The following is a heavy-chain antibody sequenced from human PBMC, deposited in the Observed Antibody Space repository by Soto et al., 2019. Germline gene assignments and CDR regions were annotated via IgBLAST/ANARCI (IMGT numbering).Heavy chain of an antibody. CDR3: ARDRLTTVVTWPYYYYGMDV. CDR2: IWYDGSNK. Sequence: GGSLRLSCAASGFTFSSYGMHWVRQAPGKGLEWVAVIWYDGSNKYYADSVKGRFTISRDNSKNTLYLQMNSLRAEDTAVYYCARDRLTTVVTWPYYYYGMDVWGQGTTVTVSS. J-gene: IGHJ6*02. D-gene: IGHD4-17*01. CDR1: GFTFSSYG. V-gene: IGHV3-33*01.